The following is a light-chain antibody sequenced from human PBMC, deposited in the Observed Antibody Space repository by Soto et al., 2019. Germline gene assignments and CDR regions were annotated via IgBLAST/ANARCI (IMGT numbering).Light chain of an antibody. CDR2: EGN. V-gene: IGLV2-23*01. CDR3: CSYAPSRTLL. Sequence: QSALTQPASVSGSPGESITISCTGTSSDVGTYNLVTWYQQHPGRVPKLILYEGNKRPSGVSSRFSASKSGNTASLTISGLQVEEEADYFCCSYAPSRTLLFGGGTKLTVL. CDR1: SSDVGTYNL. J-gene: IGLJ2*01.